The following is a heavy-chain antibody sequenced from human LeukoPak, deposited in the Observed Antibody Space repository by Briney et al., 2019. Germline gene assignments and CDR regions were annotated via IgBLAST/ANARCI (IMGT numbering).Heavy chain of an antibody. D-gene: IGHD4-17*01. J-gene: IGHJ3*02. Sequence: PSETLSLTCTVSGGSMINSHYWGWIRQSPGKGLEWIGSIYHSGSTYYNPSLKSRVTISVDTSKSQFSLELRSMTAADTAIYYCARNMTAVSRLDVFDIWGPGTMVTVSS. CDR2: IYHSGST. CDR3: ARNMTAVSRLDVFDI. V-gene: IGHV4-39*01. CDR1: GGSMINSHY.